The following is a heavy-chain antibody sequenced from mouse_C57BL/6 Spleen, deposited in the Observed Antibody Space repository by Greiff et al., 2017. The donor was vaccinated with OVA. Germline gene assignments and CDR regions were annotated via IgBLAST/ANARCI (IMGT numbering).Heavy chain of an antibody. CDR2: ISNLAYSI. V-gene: IGHV5-15*04. CDR3: ARARSERYFDV. Sequence: EVKVEESGGGLVQPGGSLKLSCAASGFTFSDYGMAWVRQAPRKGPEWVAFISNLAYSIYYADTVTGRFTISRENAKNTLYLEMSSLRSEDTAMYYCARARSERYFDVWGTGTTVTVSS. J-gene: IGHJ1*03. CDR1: GFTFSDYG. D-gene: IGHD1-1*01.